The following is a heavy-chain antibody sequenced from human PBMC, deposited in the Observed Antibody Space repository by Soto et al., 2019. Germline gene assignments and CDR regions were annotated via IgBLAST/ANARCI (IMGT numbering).Heavy chain of an antibody. D-gene: IGHD4-17*01. J-gene: IGHJ4*02. Sequence: ASGKVSCKASGYTFTSYGISWVRQAPGQGLEWMGWISAYNGNTNYAQKLQGRVTMTTDTSTSTAYMELRSLRSDDTAVYYCARDGRDNGDYGIDYWGQGTLVTSPQ. V-gene: IGHV1-18*01. CDR3: ARDGRDNGDYGIDY. CDR2: ISAYNGNT. CDR1: GYTFTSYG.